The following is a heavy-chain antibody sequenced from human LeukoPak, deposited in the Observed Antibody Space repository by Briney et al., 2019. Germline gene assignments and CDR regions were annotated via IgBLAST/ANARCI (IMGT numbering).Heavy chain of an antibody. V-gene: IGHV3-21*01. Sequence: GGSLRLSCAASGFTFSSYSMNWVRQAPGKGLEWVLSISSSSSYIYYADSVKGRFTISRDNAKNSLYLQMNSQRAEDTAVYYCARLYCSGGSCYYYYYYYYMDVWGKGTTVTVSS. J-gene: IGHJ6*03. CDR3: ARLYCSGGSCYYYYYYYYMDV. D-gene: IGHD2-15*01. CDR1: GFTFSSYS. CDR2: ISSSSSYI.